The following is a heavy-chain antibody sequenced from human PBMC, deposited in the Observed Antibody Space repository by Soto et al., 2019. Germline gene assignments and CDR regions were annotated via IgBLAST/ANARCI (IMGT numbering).Heavy chain of an antibody. CDR3: AKCPTFTNGWLRFLDP. D-gene: IGHD6-19*01. J-gene: IGHJ5*02. Sequence: PGGSMRLSCAASGFTFSNYAMTWVRQSPGKGLEWVAVISDSTDNTHYADSVKGRFTISRDNSKNTLYLQMNSLRAEDTAIYYCAKCPTFTNGWLRFLDPCGQGTPVTVST. V-gene: IGHV3-23*01. CDR2: ISDSTDNT. CDR1: GFTFSNYA.